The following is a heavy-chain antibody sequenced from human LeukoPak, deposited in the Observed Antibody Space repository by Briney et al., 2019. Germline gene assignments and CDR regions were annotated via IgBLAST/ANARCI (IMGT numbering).Heavy chain of an antibody. D-gene: IGHD2-15*01. CDR3: ARDRGCSGGSCYSVARAYYYYYYGMDV. J-gene: IGHJ6*02. Sequence: GGSLRLSCAASGFTFSSYSMNWVRQAPGKGLEWVSSISSSSSYIYYADSVKGRFTISRDNAKNSLYLQINSLRAEDTAVYYCARDRGCSGGSCYSVARAYYYYYYGMDVWGQGTTVTVSS. V-gene: IGHV3-21*01. CDR2: ISSSSSYI. CDR1: GFTFSSYS.